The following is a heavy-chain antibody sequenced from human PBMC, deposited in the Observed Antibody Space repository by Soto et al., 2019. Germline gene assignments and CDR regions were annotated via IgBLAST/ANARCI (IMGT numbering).Heavy chain of an antibody. Sequence: SLRLSCAASGFTFSSYSMNWVRQAPGKGLEWVSYISSSSSTIYYADSVKGRFTISRDNAKNSLYLQMNSLRAEDTAVYYCARDLYGDYRYFDYWGQGTLVTVSS. D-gene: IGHD4-17*01. V-gene: IGHV3-48*01. J-gene: IGHJ4*02. CDR3: ARDLYGDYRYFDY. CDR1: GFTFSSYS. CDR2: ISSSSSTI.